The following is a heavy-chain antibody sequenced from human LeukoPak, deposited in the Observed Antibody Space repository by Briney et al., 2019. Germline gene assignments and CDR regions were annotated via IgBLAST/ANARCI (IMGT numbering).Heavy chain of an antibody. Sequence: KASETLSLTCTVSGGSISSYYWSWIRQPPGKGLEWIGYIYYSGSTNYNPSLKSRVTISVDTSKNQFSLKLSSVTAADTAVYYCARLPVKADFWSGYTYYFDYWGQGTLVTVSS. D-gene: IGHD3-3*01. J-gene: IGHJ4*02. V-gene: IGHV4-59*01. CDR1: GGSISSYY. CDR2: IYYSGST. CDR3: ARLPVKADFWSGYTYYFDY.